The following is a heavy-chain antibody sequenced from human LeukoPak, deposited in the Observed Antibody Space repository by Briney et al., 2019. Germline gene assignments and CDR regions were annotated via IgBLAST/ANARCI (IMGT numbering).Heavy chain of an antibody. V-gene: IGHV1-69*04. CDR2: IIPIFGIA. CDR1: GGTFSSYA. Sequence: SVKVSCKASGGTFSSYAISWVRQAPGQGLEWMGRIIPIFGIANYAQKFQGRVTITADKSTSTAYMELSSLRSEDTAVYYCARDRPPPYCSGGSCCPSGFGFDPWGQGTLVTVSS. CDR3: ARDRPPPYCSGGSCCPSGFGFDP. D-gene: IGHD2-15*01. J-gene: IGHJ5*02.